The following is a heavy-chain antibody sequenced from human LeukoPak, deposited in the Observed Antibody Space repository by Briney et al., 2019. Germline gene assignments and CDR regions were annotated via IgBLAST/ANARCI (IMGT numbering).Heavy chain of an antibody. Sequence: GGSLRLSCAASGFTFSSYSMNWVRQAPGKGLEWVSYISSSGSTIYYADSVKGRFTISRDNAKNSLYLQMNSLRAEDTAVYYCARSDWSSSWYSSDYWGQGTLVTVSS. J-gene: IGHJ4*02. D-gene: IGHD6-13*01. CDR3: ARSDWSSSWYSSDY. V-gene: IGHV3-48*04. CDR2: ISSSGSTI. CDR1: GFTFSSYS.